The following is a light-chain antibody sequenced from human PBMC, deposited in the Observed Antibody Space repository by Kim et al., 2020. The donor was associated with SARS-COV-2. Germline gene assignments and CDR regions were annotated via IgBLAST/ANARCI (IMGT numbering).Light chain of an antibody. V-gene: IGKV3-20*01. Sequence: EIVLTQSRGTLSLSPGERATLSCRASQSVSSSYLAWYQQKPGQAPRLLIYGASSRATGIPDRFSGSGSGTDFTLTISRLEPEDFAVYYCQQYGSSPYMYTFGQGTKLEI. CDR3: QQYGSSPYMYT. J-gene: IGKJ2*01. CDR1: QSVSSSY. CDR2: GAS.